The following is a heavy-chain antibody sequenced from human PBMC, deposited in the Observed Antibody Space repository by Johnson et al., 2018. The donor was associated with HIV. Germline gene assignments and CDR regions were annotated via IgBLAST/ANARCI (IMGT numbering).Heavy chain of an antibody. CDR2: ISYDGSNK. CDR1: GFTFSNYG. V-gene: IGHV3-30*03. Sequence: QVQLLESGGGLVQPEGSLRLSCAASGFTFSNYGMTWVRQAPGKGLEWMAFISYDGSNKYYADSVKGRFTISRDNSKNTLYLQMNSLRAEDTAVYYCARGPLELDAFDIWGQGTMVTVSS. J-gene: IGHJ3*02. CDR3: ARGPLELDAFDI. D-gene: IGHD1-7*01.